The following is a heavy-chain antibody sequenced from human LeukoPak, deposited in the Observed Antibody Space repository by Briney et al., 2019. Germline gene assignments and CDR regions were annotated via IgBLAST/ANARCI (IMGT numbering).Heavy chain of an antibody. Sequence: PGGSLRLSCAASGFTFSSYGMHWVRQAPGKGLEWVTFIGYDGSDNYYADSVKGRFTISRDNSKSTLYLQMNSLRDEDTALYYCARHSSSWYWDFNYWGQGTRVTVSS. V-gene: IGHV3-30*05. J-gene: IGHJ4*02. D-gene: IGHD6-13*01. CDR1: GFTFSSYG. CDR3: ARHSSSWYWDFNY. CDR2: IGYDGSDN.